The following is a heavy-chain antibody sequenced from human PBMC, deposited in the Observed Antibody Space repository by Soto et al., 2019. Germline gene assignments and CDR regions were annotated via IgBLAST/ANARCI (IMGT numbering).Heavy chain of an antibody. CDR3: AKSGGWYYGSGTHFDY. Sequence: EVQLLESGGGLVQPGGSLRLSCAASGFTFSSYAMSWVRQAPGKGLEWVSAISGSGGSTYYAASVKGRFTISRDNSKNTLNLQMNRQRAEDTAVYYCAKSGGWYYGSGTHFDYWGQGTLVTVSS. V-gene: IGHV3-23*01. J-gene: IGHJ4*02. CDR2: ISGSGGST. CDR1: GFTFSSYA. D-gene: IGHD3-10*01.